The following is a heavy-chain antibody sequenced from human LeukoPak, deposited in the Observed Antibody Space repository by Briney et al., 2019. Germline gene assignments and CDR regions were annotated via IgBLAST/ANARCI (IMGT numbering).Heavy chain of an antibody. V-gene: IGHV3-23*01. CDR2: ISGSGANT. Sequence: GGSLRLSCAASGFTFSSYAMSWVRQAPGKGLERGSDISGSGANTFYADSVKGRFTISRDNSKNTLYPQMNNLRAEDTAIYYCAKAQSSDWYYFDNWGQGTLVTVS. D-gene: IGHD6-19*01. CDR3: AKAQSSDWYYFDN. CDR1: GFTFSSYA. J-gene: IGHJ4*02.